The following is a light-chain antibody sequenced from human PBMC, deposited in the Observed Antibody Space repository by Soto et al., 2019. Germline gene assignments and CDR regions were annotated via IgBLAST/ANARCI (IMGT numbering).Light chain of an antibody. J-gene: IGKJ2*01. CDR3: QQYGSSLLMYT. CDR2: GAS. V-gene: IGKV3-20*01. CDR1: QSVSSSY. Sequence: EIVLTQSPGTLSLCPGERATLSCRASQSVSSSYLAWYQQKPGQAPRLLIYGASSRATGIPDRFSGSGSGTDFTLTISRLEPEDFAVYYCQQYGSSLLMYTFGQGTKVHIK.